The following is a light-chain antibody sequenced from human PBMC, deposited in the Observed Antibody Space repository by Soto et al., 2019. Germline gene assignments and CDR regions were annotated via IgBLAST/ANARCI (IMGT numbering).Light chain of an antibody. V-gene: IGKV1-39*01. CDR2: GAS. J-gene: IGKJ1*01. Sequence: QLSMSPSALSASIGDRVTVTCRASQNISKYLAWYQQKPGKAPRRLIYGASTWGSGVPPRFTGSGSGTDFTLTISSLQPEDFAAYYCQQCYSSPWTFGQGTKVDIK. CDR1: QNISKY. CDR3: QQCYSSPWT.